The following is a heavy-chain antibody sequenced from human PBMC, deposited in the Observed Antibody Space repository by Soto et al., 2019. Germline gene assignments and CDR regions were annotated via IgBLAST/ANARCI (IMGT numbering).Heavy chain of an antibody. CDR3: AKDPLGYCSGGSCSRDDY. V-gene: IGHV3-23*01. CDR1: GFTFSSYA. J-gene: IGHJ4*02. D-gene: IGHD2-15*01. CDR2: ISGSGGST. Sequence: PGGSLRLSCAASGFTFSSYAMSWVRQAPGKGLEWVSAISGSGGSTYYADSVKGRFTISRDNSKNTLYLQMNSLRAEDTAVYYCAKDPLGYCSGGSCSRDDYWGQGTLVTVSS.